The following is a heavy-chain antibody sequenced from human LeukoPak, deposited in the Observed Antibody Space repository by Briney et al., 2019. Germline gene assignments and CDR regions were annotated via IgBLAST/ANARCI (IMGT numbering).Heavy chain of an antibody. CDR3: ARVRESTYYYDSSGYEDY. J-gene: IGHJ4*02. V-gene: IGHV3-48*01. CDR2: ISSSSSTI. Sequence: GGSLRLSCAASGFTFSSYSMNWVRQAPGKGLEWVSYISSSSSTIYYADSVKGRFTISRDDAKNSLYLQMNSLRADDTAVYYCARVRESTYYYDSSGYEDYWGQGTLVTVSS. CDR1: GFTFSSYS. D-gene: IGHD3-22*01.